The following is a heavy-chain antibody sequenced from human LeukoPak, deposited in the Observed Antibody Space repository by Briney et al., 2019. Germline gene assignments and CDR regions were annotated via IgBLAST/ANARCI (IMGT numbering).Heavy chain of an antibody. J-gene: IGHJ4*02. D-gene: IGHD1-26*01. CDR3: ARDRYSGSRTTFYYFDY. Sequence: SQTLSLTCTVSGGSISSGDYYWNWIRQPPGKGLEWIGYIYYSGSTYYNPSLKSRVTISVDTSKNQFSLKLSSVTAADTAVYYCARDRYSGSRTTFYYFDYWGQGTLVTVSS. CDR1: GGSISSGDYY. V-gene: IGHV4-30-4*08. CDR2: IYYSGST.